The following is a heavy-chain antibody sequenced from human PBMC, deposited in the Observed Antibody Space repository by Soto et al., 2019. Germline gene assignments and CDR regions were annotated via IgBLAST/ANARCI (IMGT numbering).Heavy chain of an antibody. Sequence: GASVKVSCKASGYTFTSYDINWVRQASGQGLEWMGWINPNSANTVYAQKFQGRVTMTRNTSISTAYMELSSLRSEDTAVYDCAREKSSGYYYDYWGQGTLVTVSS. V-gene: IGHV1-8*01. CDR1: GYTFTSYD. CDR2: INPNSANT. D-gene: IGHD3-22*01. J-gene: IGHJ4*02. CDR3: AREKSSGYYYDY.